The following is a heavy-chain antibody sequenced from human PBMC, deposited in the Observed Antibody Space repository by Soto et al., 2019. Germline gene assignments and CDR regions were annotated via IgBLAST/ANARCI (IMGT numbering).Heavy chain of an antibody. CDR2: IYYSGST. J-gene: IGHJ3*02. CDR3: ARGTLYCGGDCYPDAFDI. D-gene: IGHD2-21*02. CDR1: VGPFSRGSYY. Sequence: QVQRREPGPGLWRPSETLSLTCTVSVGPFSRGSYYGGWFRRPPGKELEGIGYIYYSGSTNYNPSLKSRVTISVDTSKNQFSLKLSSVTAADTAVYYCARGTLYCGGDCYPDAFDIWGQGTMVTVSS. V-gene: IGHV4-61*01.